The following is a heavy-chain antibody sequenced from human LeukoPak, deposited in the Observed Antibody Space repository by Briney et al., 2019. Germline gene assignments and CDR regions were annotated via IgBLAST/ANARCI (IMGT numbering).Heavy chain of an antibody. CDR3: ARQPDYGGNSDDY. CDR2: IYPGDSDT. Sequence: GESLKISCEGSGYRFTSYWIGWVRQMPGKGLGWMGIIYPGDSDTRYSPSFQGQVTISADKSISTAYLQWSSLKASDTAMYYCARQPDYGGNSDDYWGQGTLVTVSS. CDR1: GYRFTSYW. V-gene: IGHV5-51*01. J-gene: IGHJ4*02. D-gene: IGHD4-23*01.